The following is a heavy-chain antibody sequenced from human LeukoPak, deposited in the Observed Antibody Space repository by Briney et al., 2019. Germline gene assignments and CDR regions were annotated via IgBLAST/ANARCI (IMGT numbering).Heavy chain of an antibody. J-gene: IGHJ6*03. D-gene: IGHD3-3*01. CDR1: GFTFSNYW. CDR3: ARVGQSAYSSLRARWFPSTQRHSYYYMDV. CDR2: INSDGSST. Sequence: GGSLRLSCVASGFTFSNYWMYWVRQGPGKGLVWVAHINSDGSSTTFADSVKGRFTISRDNAENTLYLQMNSLRAEDSALYYCARVGQSAYSSLRARWFPSTQRHSYYYMDVWGKGTTVTVSS. V-gene: IGHV3-74*03.